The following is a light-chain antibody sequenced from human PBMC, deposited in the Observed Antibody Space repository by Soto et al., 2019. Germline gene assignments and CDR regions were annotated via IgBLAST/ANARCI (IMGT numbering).Light chain of an antibody. CDR2: GAS. J-gene: IGKJ1*01. CDR1: QSVTDNY. V-gene: IGKV3-20*01. Sequence: EIVLTQSPATLSLSPGERATLSCRASQSVTDNYLAWYQQKPGQAPRLVISGASSRTSGIPDRFSASGSGTALTLTISRLEPEDFAVYCCQQYSRAPLTFGKGTKVEIK. CDR3: QQYSRAPLT.